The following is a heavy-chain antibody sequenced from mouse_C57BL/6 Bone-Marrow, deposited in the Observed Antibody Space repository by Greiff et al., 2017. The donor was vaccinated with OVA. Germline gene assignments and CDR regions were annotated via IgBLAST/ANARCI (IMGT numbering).Heavy chain of an antibody. CDR2: IYPGSGST. Sequence: LQQPGAELVKPGASVKMSCKASGYTFTSYWITWVKQRPGQGLEWIGDIYPGSGSTNYNEKFKSKATLTVDTSSSTAYMQLSSLTSEDSAVYYCARKGFITTVDWYFDVWGTGTTVTVSS. J-gene: IGHJ1*03. V-gene: IGHV1-55*01. CDR3: ARKGFITTVDWYFDV. D-gene: IGHD1-1*01. CDR1: GYTFTSYW.